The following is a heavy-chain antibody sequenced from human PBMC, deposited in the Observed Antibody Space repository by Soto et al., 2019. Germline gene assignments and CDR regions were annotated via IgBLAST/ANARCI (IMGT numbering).Heavy chain of an antibody. Sequence: EVQLVASGGGLVQPGGSLRLSCAASGFSLSSYWMSWVRQAPGKGLEWVANMNQDGSESDYVGSVKGRFTFTRDNAKNSLYLQMNSLRAEDTAVYYCARLSISAGRRDLACWGQGTLVTVSS. CDR2: MNQDGSES. CDR1: GFSLSSYW. J-gene: IGHJ4*02. V-gene: IGHV3-7*01. CDR3: ARLSISAGRRDLAC.